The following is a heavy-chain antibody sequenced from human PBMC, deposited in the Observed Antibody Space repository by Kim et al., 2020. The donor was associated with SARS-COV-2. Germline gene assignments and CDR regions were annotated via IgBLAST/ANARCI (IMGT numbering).Heavy chain of an antibody. Sequence: SETLSLTCTVSGGSISSYYWSWIRQPAGKGLEWIGRIYTSGSTNYNPSLKSRVTMSVDTSKNQFSLKLSSVTAADTAVYYCARETETTMARGVINWFDPWGQGTLVTVSS. V-gene: IGHV4-4*07. CDR2: IYTSGST. CDR1: GGSISSYY. D-gene: IGHD3-10*01. J-gene: IGHJ5*02. CDR3: ARETETTMARGVINWFDP.